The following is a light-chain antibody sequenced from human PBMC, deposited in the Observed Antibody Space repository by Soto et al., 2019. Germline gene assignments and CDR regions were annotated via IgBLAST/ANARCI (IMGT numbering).Light chain of an antibody. Sequence: DIQMTQSPSSLSASVGDRVTLTCRASQSISDYLNWYQQKPGKAPKLLIYGASSLQTGVPSRFSGSGYGTDFTLTISSLQPEDFATYFCQQTYRTSYTFGQGTNLEIK. CDR3: QQTYRTSYT. CDR1: QSISDY. J-gene: IGKJ2*01. V-gene: IGKV1-39*01. CDR2: GAS.